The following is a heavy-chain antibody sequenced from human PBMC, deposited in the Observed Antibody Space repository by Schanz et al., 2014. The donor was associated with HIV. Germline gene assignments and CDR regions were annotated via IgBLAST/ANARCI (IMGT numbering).Heavy chain of an antibody. D-gene: IGHD6-6*01. J-gene: IGHJ6*02. CDR1: GFTFDSYT. CDR2: ISGGSGDK. Sequence: EVQVVDSGGGLVKPGGSLRLSCVVSGFTFDSYTMNWVRQAPGKGLEWVSSISGGSGDKLYADSIKGRFTISRDNANNSVYLQMNSLRAQDTAVYYCANTEYPYSSSSDYYYGMDVWGQGTTVTVSS. CDR3: ANTEYPYSSSSDYYYGMDV. V-gene: IGHV3-21*01.